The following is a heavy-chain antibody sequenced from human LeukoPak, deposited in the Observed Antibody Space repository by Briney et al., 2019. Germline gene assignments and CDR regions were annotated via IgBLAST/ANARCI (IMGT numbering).Heavy chain of an antibody. Sequence: SETLSLTCTVSGGSINSGDYFWSWIRQYPGKGLEWIGYIYYSGSTYYNPSLKSRVTISVDTSKNQFSLKLSSVTAADTAVYYCARVKGDSSAPDAFDIWGQGTMVTVSS. J-gene: IGHJ3*02. CDR1: GGSINSGDYF. CDR2: IYYSGST. V-gene: IGHV4-30-4*01. CDR3: ARVKGDSSAPDAFDI. D-gene: IGHD3-22*01.